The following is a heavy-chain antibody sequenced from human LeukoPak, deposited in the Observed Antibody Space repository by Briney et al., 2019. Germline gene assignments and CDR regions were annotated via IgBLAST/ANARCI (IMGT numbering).Heavy chain of an antibody. CDR1: GFIFSDYT. J-gene: IGHJ4*02. Sequence: PGGSLRLSCATSGFIFSDYTMSWVRQAPGKGLEWLSYITRSSTTIYYADSAKGRFIISRDKAKNSLYLQMNSLRVEDTAVYYCARGGTPYSDFWGGQWVDYWGQGTLVTVSS. V-gene: IGHV3-48*01. D-gene: IGHD3-3*01. CDR3: ARGGTPYSDFWGGQWVDY. CDR2: ITRSSTTI.